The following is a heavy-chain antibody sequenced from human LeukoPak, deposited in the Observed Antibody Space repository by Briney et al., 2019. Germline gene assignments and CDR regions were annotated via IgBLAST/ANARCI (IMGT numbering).Heavy chain of an antibody. J-gene: IGHJ4*02. Sequence: ASVNVSCKASGYSFTSYDINWVRQATGQGLEGMGWMNPNNGDTAYAQRFQGRVTMTRDTSINTAYMELSRLRSDDTAVYYCARSQIKDRYKFGYWGQGTLVTVSS. V-gene: IGHV1-8*01. D-gene: IGHD1-1*01. CDR3: ARSQIKDRYKFGY. CDR1: GYSFTSYD. CDR2: MNPNNGDT.